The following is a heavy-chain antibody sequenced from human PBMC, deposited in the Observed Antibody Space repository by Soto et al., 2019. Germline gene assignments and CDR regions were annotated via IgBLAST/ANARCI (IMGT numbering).Heavy chain of an antibody. CDR2: IYYSGST. J-gene: IGHJ4*02. CDR1: GGSISSGGYY. Sequence: SETLSLTCTVSGGSISSGGYYWSWIRQHPGKGLEWIGYIYYSGSTYYNPSLKSRVTISVDTSKNQFSLKLSCVTAADTAVYYWARDRRRAHFDYWGQGTLVTVSS. CDR3: ARDRRRAHFDY. D-gene: IGHD3-10*01. V-gene: IGHV4-31*03.